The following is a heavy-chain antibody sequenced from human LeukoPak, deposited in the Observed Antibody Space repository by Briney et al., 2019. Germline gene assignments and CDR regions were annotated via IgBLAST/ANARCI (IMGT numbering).Heavy chain of an antibody. J-gene: IGHJ4*02. CDR2: ISGRGGDT. V-gene: IGHV3-23*01. CDR1: GFTFSSYA. CDR3: PQVGYSYDTSGYPSYFDY. D-gene: IGHD3-22*01. Sequence: PGGSLRLSCAASGFTFSSYAMSWVRQAPGKGLEWVSEISGRGGDTYYADSVKGRFTISRANSKSTLYLQMNSLRAEDTAVFYCPQVGYSYDTSGYPSYFDYWGQGTLVTVSS.